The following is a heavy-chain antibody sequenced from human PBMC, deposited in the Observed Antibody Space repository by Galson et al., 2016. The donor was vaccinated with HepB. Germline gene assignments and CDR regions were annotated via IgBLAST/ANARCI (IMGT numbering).Heavy chain of an antibody. CDR1: GYTFTSYG. CDR3: ARIGRYSYCSGYYYDGMDV. CDR2: ISAYNGKT. J-gene: IGHJ6*02. D-gene: IGHD5-18*01. Sequence: SVKVSCKASGYTFTSYGISWVRQAPGQGLEWMGWISAYNGKTNFAQGFQGRVTMTTDTSTSTAYMGLRSLRSDDTAVYYCARIGRYSYCSGYYYDGMDVWGQGTTVTVSS. V-gene: IGHV1-18*01.